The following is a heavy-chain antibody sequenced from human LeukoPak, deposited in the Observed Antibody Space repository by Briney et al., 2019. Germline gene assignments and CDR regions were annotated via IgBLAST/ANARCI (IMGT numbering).Heavy chain of an antibody. J-gene: IGHJ4*02. CDR1: GGSFSGYY. CDR2: INHSGST. D-gene: IGHD6-19*01. CDR3: ARESYSSGWLDY. Sequence: SETLSLTCAVYGGSFSGYYWSWIRQPPGKGLEWIGEINHSGSTNYNPSLKSRVTISVDTSKNRFSLKLSSVTAADTAVYYCARESYSSGWLDYWGQGTLVTVSS. V-gene: IGHV4-34*01.